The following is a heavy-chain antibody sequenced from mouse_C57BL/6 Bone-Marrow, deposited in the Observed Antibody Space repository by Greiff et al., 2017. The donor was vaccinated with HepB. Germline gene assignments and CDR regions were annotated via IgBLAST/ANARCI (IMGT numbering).Heavy chain of an antibody. V-gene: IGHV3-6*01. CDR2: ISYDGSN. J-gene: IGHJ1*03. CDR3: AREGHYYGSSPLYWYFDV. D-gene: IGHD1-1*01. Sequence: DVKLQESGPGLVKPSQSLSLTCSVTGYSITSGYYWNWIRQFPGNKLEWMGYISYDGSNNYNPSLKNRISITRDTSKNQFFLKLNSVTTEDTATYYCAREGHYYGSSPLYWYFDVWGTGTTVTVSS. CDR1: GYSITSGYY.